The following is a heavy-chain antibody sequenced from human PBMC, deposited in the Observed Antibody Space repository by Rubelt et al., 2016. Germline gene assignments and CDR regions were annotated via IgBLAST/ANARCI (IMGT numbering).Heavy chain of an antibody. D-gene: IGHD6-13*01. Sequence: EVQLLESGGGLVQPGGSLRLSCAASGFTFSSYAMSWVRQAPGKGLEWVSVIYSGGSTYYADSVEGRFPISRDNSKNTLYLQMNSLRSEDTAVYSCARRALAAASSFDYWGQGTLVTVSS. J-gene: IGHJ4*02. CDR1: GFTFSSYA. V-gene: IGHV3-66*02. CDR2: IYSGGST. CDR3: ARRALAAASSFDY.